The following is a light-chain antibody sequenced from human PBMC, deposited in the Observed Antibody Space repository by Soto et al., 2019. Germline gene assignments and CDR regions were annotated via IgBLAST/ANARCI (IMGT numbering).Light chain of an antibody. CDR2: GAS. CDR3: QHFGGWSYT. CDR1: QSVNSNY. V-gene: IGKV3-20*01. J-gene: IGKJ2*01. Sequence: DIVLTQSPGTLSLSPGETATLSCRASQSVNSNYLAWYQQKPGQAPRLPIYGASARATGIPDRFSGSGSGTDFTLAISRLEPEDVAVYYCQHFGGWSYTFGQGTKLEIK.